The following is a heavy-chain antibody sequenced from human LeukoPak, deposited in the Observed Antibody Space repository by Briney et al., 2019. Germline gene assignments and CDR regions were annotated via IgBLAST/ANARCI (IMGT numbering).Heavy chain of an antibody. D-gene: IGHD6-19*01. CDR3: ARDRDEWLVHDAFDI. J-gene: IGHJ3*02. V-gene: IGHV1-18*01. CDR1: GYTFTSYG. Sequence: ASVKVSCKASGYTFTSYGISWVRQAPGQGLEWMGWISAYNGNTNYAQKLQGRVTMTTDTSTSTAYMELRSLRSDDTAVYYCARDRDEWLVHDAFDIWGQGTMVTVSS. CDR2: ISAYNGNT.